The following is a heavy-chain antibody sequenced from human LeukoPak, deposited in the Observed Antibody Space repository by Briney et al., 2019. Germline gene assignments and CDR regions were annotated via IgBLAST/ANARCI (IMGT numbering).Heavy chain of an antibody. CDR2: IYHSGST. J-gene: IGHJ4*02. V-gene: IGHV4-4*02. D-gene: IGHD5-18*01. Sequence: SGTLSLTCAVSGGSISSSNWWSWVRQPPGKELEWIGEIYHSGSTNYNPSLKSRVTISVDKSKNQFSLKLSSVTAADTAVYYCARHVDTAMAPFDYWGQGTLVTVSS. CDR3: ARHVDTAMAPFDY. CDR1: GGSISSSNW.